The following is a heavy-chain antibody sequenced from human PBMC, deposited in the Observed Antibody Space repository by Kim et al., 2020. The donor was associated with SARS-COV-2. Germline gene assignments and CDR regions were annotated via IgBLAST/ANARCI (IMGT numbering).Heavy chain of an antibody. Sequence: YYADSVKGRFTISRDRNKNSLYLQMNSLKTEDTALYYCAKGRGGIAAALDVWGQGTTVSVSS. CDR3: AKGRGGIAAALDV. V-gene: IGHV3-43*01. J-gene: IGHJ6*02. D-gene: IGHD6-13*01.